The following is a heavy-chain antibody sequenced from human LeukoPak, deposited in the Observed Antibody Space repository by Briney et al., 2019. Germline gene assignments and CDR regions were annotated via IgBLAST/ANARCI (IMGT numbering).Heavy chain of an antibody. D-gene: IGHD3-22*01. CDR1: GFTFTNAW. Sequence: GGSLRLSCAASGFTFTNAWMSWVRQAPGKGPEWVGRIKSKTDGGTTDYAAPVKGRFTISRDDSKNTLYLQMNGLKTEDTAVYYCAKDLSMIVVNYFDYWGQGTLVTVSS. CDR2: IKSKTDGGTT. J-gene: IGHJ4*02. CDR3: AKDLSMIVVNYFDY. V-gene: IGHV3-15*01.